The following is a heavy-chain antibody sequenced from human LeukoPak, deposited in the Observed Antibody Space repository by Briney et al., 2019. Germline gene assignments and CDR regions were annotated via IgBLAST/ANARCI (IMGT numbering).Heavy chain of an antibody. D-gene: IGHD1-20*01. V-gene: IGHV3-66*01. CDR1: GFTVSSNY. CDR2: IYSGGST. CDR3: ARGGLLDNLYFQH. Sequence: GGSLRLSCAASGFTVSSNYMSWVRQAPGKGLEWVSVIYSGGSTYYADSVKGRFTISRDNSKNTLYLQMNSLRAEDTAVYYCARGGLLDNLYFQHWGQGTLVTVSS. J-gene: IGHJ1*01.